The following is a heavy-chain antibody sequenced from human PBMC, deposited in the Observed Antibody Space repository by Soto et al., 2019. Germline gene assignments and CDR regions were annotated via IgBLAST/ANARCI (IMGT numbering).Heavy chain of an antibody. J-gene: IGHJ6*02. CDR1: GGAISSSNW. D-gene: IGHD3-10*01. CDR2: IYHRGST. V-gene: IGHV4-4*02. Sequence: QVQLQESGPGLVKPSGTLSLTGAVSGGAISSSNWWSWVRQPPGKGLEWIGEIYHRGSTNYNPSLNSRDTISVDKSKYSFSLKLSSVTAADTAVYYCARVYGSGRSVGGQGTTVTVSS. CDR3: ARVYGSGRSV.